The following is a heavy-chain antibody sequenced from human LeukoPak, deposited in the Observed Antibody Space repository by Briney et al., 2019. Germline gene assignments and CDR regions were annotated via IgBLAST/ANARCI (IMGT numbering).Heavy chain of an antibody. J-gene: IGHJ3*02. D-gene: IGHD6-13*01. Sequence: PSETLSLTCTVSGGSISPYYWSWIRQPPGKGLEWIGYIYYSGSTKYNPSLKSRVTISVDTSKNQFSLKLSSVTAADTAVYYCARYSSSWTDAFDIWGQGTMVTVSS. CDR1: GGSISPYY. CDR3: ARYSSSWTDAFDI. CDR2: IYYSGST. V-gene: IGHV4-59*12.